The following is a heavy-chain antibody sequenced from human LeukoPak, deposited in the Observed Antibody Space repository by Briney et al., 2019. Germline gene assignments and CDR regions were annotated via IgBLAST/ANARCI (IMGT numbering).Heavy chain of an antibody. CDR3: AKGPAGYNFFDY. CDR2: INSDGINT. V-gene: IGHV3-74*01. Sequence: GGSLRLSCAASGFTFSNYWMHWVRQAPGKGLVWVSRINSDGINTSYADSVKGRFTISRDNAKNTLNLQMNSLRAEDTAVYYCAKGPAGYNFFDYWGQGTLVTVSS. J-gene: IGHJ4*02. CDR1: GFTFSNYW. D-gene: IGHD5-24*01.